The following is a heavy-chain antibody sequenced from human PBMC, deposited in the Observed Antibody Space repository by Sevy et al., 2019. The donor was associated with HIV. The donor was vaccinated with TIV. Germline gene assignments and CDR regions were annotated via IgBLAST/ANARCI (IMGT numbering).Heavy chain of an antibody. Sequence: GGSLRLSCAASGFTFSSYTMNWVRQAPGKGLEWVSYISTTSIITYYADSVRGRFTISRDNAKNSLYMQMNSLRAEDTAVYYCARDASPYCSGGRCYFDAFDIWGQGTMVTVSS. D-gene: IGHD2-15*01. CDR3: ARDASPYCSGGRCYFDAFDI. CDR2: ISTTSIIT. J-gene: IGHJ3*02. CDR1: GFTFSSYT. V-gene: IGHV3-48*01.